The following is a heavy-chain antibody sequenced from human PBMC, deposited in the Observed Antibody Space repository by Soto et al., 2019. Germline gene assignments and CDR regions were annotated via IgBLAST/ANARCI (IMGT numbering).Heavy chain of an antibody. CDR2: IIPIFGTA. CDR3: ARERQQPHFNEYYFDY. Sequence: QVQLVQSGAEVKKPGSSVKVSCKASGGTFSSYAISWVRQAPGQGLEWMGGIIPIFGTANYAQKFQGRVTITADESTSTAYMELSSLRSDDTAVYYCARERQQPHFNEYYFDYWGQGTLVTVSS. J-gene: IGHJ4*02. D-gene: IGHD6-13*01. V-gene: IGHV1-69*01. CDR1: GGTFSSYA.